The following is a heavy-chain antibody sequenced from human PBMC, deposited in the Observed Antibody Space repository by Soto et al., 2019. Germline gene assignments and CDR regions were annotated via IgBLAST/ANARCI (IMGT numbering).Heavy chain of an antibody. V-gene: IGHV4-39*01. J-gene: IGHJ4*02. CDR3: ARILRSGSPKYYFDY. D-gene: IGHD6-19*01. CDR1: GGSISSSSYY. Sequence: QLQLQESGPGLVKPSETLSLTCTVSGGSISSSSYYWGWIRQPPGKGLEWIGSIYYSGSTGSTYYNPSLKSRVTIYVDTSKNQFSLELSSVTAADTAVYYCARILRSGSPKYYFDYWGQGTMVTVS. CDR2: IYYSGSTGST.